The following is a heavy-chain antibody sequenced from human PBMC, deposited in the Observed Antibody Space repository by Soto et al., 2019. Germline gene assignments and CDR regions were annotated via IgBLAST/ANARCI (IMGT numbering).Heavy chain of an antibody. V-gene: IGHV1-69*06. J-gene: IGHJ5*02. D-gene: IGHD2-2*01. CDR2: IIPIFGTA. Sequence: PGKVSCKASGGTFSSYAISWVRQAPGQGLEWMGGIIPIFGTANYAQKFQGRVTITADKSTSTAYMELSSLRSEDTAVYYCARVRYCSSTSCYGSGWFDPWGQGTLVTVSS. CDR3: ARVRYCSSTSCYGSGWFDP. CDR1: GGTFSSYA.